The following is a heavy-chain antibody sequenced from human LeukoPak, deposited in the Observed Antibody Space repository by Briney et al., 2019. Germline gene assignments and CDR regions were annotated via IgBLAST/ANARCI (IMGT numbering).Heavy chain of an antibody. CDR1: GFTFSSYA. D-gene: IGHD3-10*01. CDR2: ISYDGNNK. CDR3: VRDMQNYYDSRRPWYLDL. Sequence: PGGSLRLSCAASGFTFSSYAMHWVRQAPGKGLEWVAVISYDGNNKYYADSVKGRFTISRDNSKNTLYLQMNSLRAEDTAVYYCVRDMQNYYDSRRPWYLDLWGRGTLVIVSS. J-gene: IGHJ2*01. V-gene: IGHV3-30-3*01.